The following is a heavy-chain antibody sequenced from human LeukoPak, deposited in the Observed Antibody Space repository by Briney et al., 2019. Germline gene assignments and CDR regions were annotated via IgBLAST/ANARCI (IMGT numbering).Heavy chain of an antibody. CDR2: IIPIFGTA. J-gene: IGHJ5*02. CDR3: AGRYNWNDWFDP. Sequence: ASVKVSCKASGGTFSSYAISWVRQAPGQGLEWMGGIIPIFGTANYAQKFQGRVTITADESTSTAYMELSSLRSEDTAVYYCAGRYNWNDWFDPWGQGTLVTVSS. D-gene: IGHD1-1*01. CDR1: GGTFSSYA. V-gene: IGHV1-69*13.